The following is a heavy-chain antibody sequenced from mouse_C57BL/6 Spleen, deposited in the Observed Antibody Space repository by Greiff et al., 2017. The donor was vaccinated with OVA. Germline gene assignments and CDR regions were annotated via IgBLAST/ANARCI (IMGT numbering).Heavy chain of an antibody. CDR1: GFTFSDYG. CDR3: ASDNWDRYYAMDY. D-gene: IGHD4-1*01. J-gene: IGHJ4*01. CDR2: ISSGSSTI. V-gene: IGHV5-17*01. Sequence: EVMLVESGGGLVKPGGSLKLSCAASGFTFSDYGMHWVRQAPEKGLEWVAYISSGSSTIYYADTVKGRFTISRDNAKNTLFLQMTSLRSEDTAMYYCASDNWDRYYAMDYWGQGTSVTVSS.